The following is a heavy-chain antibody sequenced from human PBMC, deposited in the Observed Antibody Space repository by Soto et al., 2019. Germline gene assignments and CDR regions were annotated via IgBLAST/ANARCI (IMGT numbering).Heavy chain of an antibody. CDR2: IGESGTPT. D-gene: IGHD2-2*01. CDR1: GFTFSSYA. J-gene: IGHJ6*02. Sequence: EVQLLESGGGLVQPGGSLRPSCAASGFTFSSYAMKWVRQAPGKGLEWVSLIGESGTPTYYADSVKGRFTISRDNSGNTLSLEMYSLRAEDTAVYYCARYIPGVRYYGMDVWGQGTTVTVSS. V-gene: IGHV3-23*01. CDR3: ARYIPGVRYYGMDV.